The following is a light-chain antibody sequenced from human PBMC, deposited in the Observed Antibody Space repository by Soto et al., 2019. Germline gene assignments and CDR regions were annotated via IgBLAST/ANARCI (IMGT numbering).Light chain of an antibody. J-gene: IGKJ5*01. CDR1: QTVSSN. Sequence: EILMPQSPATLSVSPGERATLSCRASQTVSSNLAWYQQKPGQAPRLLIYGASTRANGIPARFSGSVSGTEFTLTISSLQSEDFAFYFCQQYNTWHPITFGQGTRLEIK. V-gene: IGKV3-15*01. CDR2: GAS. CDR3: QQYNTWHPIT.